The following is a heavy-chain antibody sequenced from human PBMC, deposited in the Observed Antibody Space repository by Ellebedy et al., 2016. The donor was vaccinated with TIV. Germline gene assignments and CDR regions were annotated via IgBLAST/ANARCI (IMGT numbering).Heavy chain of an antibody. D-gene: IGHD6-19*01. CDR2: INPSGGST. CDR3: ARARSSGWLHTPDY. Sequence: AASVKVSCKASGYTFTSYHMHWVRQAPGQGLEWMGIINPSGGSTTYAQKLQGRVTMTRDTSTSTVYMELSSLRSEDTAVYYCARARSSGWLHTPDYWGQGTLVTVSS. V-gene: IGHV1-46*04. CDR1: GYTFTSYH. J-gene: IGHJ4*02.